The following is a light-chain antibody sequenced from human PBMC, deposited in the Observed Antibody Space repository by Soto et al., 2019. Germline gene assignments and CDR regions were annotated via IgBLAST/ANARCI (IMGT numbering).Light chain of an antibody. CDR1: QSVSSS. CDR3: QQYDSSPPIT. Sequence: EIVMTQSPVTLSVSPGERATLSCRASQSVSSSLAWYQQKPGQAPRLLIYGASSRATGIPDRFSGSGSGTDFTLTISGLEPEDFAVYYCQQYDSSPPITFGQGTRLEIK. CDR2: GAS. J-gene: IGKJ5*01. V-gene: IGKV3-20*01.